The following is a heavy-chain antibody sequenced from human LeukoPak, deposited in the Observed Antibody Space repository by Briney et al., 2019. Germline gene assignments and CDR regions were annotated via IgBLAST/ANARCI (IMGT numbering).Heavy chain of an antibody. J-gene: IGHJ6*03. V-gene: IGHV3-48*03. D-gene: IGHD4-17*01. CDR1: GFTFSSYE. CDR3: AKAGESGDYVSYYYYYYMDV. CDR2: ISSSGSTI. Sequence: GGSLRLSCAASGFTFSSYEMNWVRQAPGKALEWVSYISSSGSTIYYADSVKGRFTISRDNAKNSLYLQMNSLRAEDTAVYYCAKAGESGDYVSYYYYYYMDVWGKGTTVTISS.